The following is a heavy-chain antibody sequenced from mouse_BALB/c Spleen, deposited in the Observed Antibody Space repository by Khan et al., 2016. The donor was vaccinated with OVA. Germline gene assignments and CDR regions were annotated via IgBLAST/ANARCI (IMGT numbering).Heavy chain of an antibody. J-gene: IGHJ2*01. CDR3: ARTARIKY. CDR2: ISYSGST. V-gene: IGHV3-2*02. Sequence: EVQLQESGPGLVKPSQSLSLTCTVTGYSITSGYGWSWNRQFPGNKLEWMGYISYSGSTNYNPSLKSRISITRDTSKNQFFLQLNSVTTEDTATYYCARTARIKYWGQGTTLTVSS. CDR1: GYSITSGYG. D-gene: IGHD1-2*01.